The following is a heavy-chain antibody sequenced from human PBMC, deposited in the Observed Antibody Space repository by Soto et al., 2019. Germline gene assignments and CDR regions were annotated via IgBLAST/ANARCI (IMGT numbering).Heavy chain of an antibody. J-gene: IGHJ4*02. CDR3: ARGGYNGRDPKRSFDD. CDR1: GFSVSNNY. CDR2: IYSSGST. Sequence: PGGSLRLSCAASGFSVSNNYMGWVRQAPGKGLEWVSLIYSSGSTFYADSVKGRCTISRDISENTLFLQMNSLRAEDAAVYYCARGGYNGRDPKRSFDDWGQGTLVTVSS. D-gene: IGHD5-12*01. V-gene: IGHV3-53*01.